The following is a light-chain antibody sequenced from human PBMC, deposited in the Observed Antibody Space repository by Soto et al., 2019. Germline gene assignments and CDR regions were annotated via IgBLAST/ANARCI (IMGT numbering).Light chain of an antibody. V-gene: IGKV3-20*01. J-gene: IGKJ2*01. CDR3: QQYGDSHPYT. CDR2: GVS. CDR1: QSVRSNY. Sequence: EIVLTQSPGTLSLSPGERATLSCSASQSVRSNYLAWYQQKPGQAPRLLIYGVSARATGIPDRFSGSGSGTDFTLTISRLEPEDCAVFYCQQYGDSHPYTFGQGTKVEIK.